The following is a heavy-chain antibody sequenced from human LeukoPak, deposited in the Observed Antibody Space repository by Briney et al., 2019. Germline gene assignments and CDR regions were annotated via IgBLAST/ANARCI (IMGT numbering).Heavy chain of an antibody. CDR2: ISSSGSTI. CDR1: GFTFSDYY. D-gene: IGHD3-9*01. Sequence: GGSLRLSCAASGFTFSDYYMSWIRQAPGKGVEWFSYISSSGSTIYYADSVEGRFTISRDNAKNSLYLQMNSLRAEDTAVYYCARDKLTGCWGLGYYYYMDVWGKGTTVTVSS. CDR3: ARDKLTGCWGLGYYYYMDV. J-gene: IGHJ6*03. V-gene: IGHV3-11*01.